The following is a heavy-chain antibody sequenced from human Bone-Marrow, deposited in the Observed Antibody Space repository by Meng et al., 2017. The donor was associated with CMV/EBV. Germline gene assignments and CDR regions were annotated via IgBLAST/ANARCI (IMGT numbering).Heavy chain of an antibody. CDR1: GDLFSSQIAA. V-gene: IGHV6-1*01. J-gene: IGHJ5*02. CDR2: TYYMSKWYN. D-gene: IGHD6-13*01. CDR3: ARDYRKQQLWFDP. Sequence: QVQRQQSGPAMVKPSQTLLLTCAIPGDLFSSQIAACNWIRQSPSRGLEWLGRTYYMSKWYNDYSVSVKSRITINPDTSKNQFSLQLNSVTPEDTAVYYCARDYRKQQLWFDPWGQGTLVTVSS.